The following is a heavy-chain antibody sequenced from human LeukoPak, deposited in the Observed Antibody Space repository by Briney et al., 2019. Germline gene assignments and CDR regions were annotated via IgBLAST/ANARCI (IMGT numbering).Heavy chain of an antibody. J-gene: IGHJ4*02. V-gene: IGHV3-30-3*01. Sequence: GRSLRLSCAASGFTFSSYAMHWVRQAPGKGLEWVAVISYGGSNKYYADSVKGRFTISRDNSKNTLYLQMNSLRAEDTAVYYCARDLGLLWFGELLSMSDWGQGTLVTVSS. D-gene: IGHD3-10*01. CDR2: ISYGGSNK. CDR3: ARDLGLLWFGELLSMSD. CDR1: GFTFSSYA.